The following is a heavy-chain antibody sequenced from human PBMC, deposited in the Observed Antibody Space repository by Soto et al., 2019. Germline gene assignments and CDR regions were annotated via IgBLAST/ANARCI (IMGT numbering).Heavy chain of an antibody. J-gene: IGHJ5*02. V-gene: IGHV4-39*01. CDR2: IYYSGST. Sequence: SETLSLTCTVSGGSISSSSYYWGWIRQPPGKGLEWIGSIYYSGSTYYNPSLKSRVTISVDTSKNQFSLKLSSVTAADTAVYYCASSSAAAGFKYNWFDPWGQGTLVTVSS. CDR3: ASSSAAAGFKYNWFDP. CDR1: GGSISSSSYY. D-gene: IGHD6-13*01.